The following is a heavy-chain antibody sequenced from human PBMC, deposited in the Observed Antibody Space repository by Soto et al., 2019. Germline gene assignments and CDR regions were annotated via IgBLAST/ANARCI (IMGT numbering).Heavy chain of an antibody. V-gene: IGHV4-34*01. D-gene: IGHD3-10*01. Sequence: SETLSLTCAVYGGSFSGYYWSWIRQPPGKGLEWIGEINHSGSTNYNPSLKSRVTISVDTSKNQFSLKLSSVAAADTAVYYCARDKGYYGSGSYFQYNWFDPWGQGTLVTVSS. CDR1: GGSFSGYY. CDR2: INHSGST. CDR3: ARDKGYYGSGSYFQYNWFDP. J-gene: IGHJ5*02.